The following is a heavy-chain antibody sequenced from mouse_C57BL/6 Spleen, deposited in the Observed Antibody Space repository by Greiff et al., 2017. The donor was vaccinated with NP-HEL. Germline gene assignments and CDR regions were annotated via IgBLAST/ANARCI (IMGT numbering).Heavy chain of an antibody. CDR1: GYTFTGYW. CDR3: ARSRISEAMDY. V-gene: IGHV1-50*01. J-gene: IGHJ4*01. CDR2: IDPSDSYT. D-gene: IGHD6-2*01. Sequence: VQLQQPGAELVKPGASVKLSCKASGYTFTGYWMQWVKQRPGQGLEWIGEIDPSDSYTNYNQKFKGKATLTVDTSSSTAYMQLSSLTSEDSAVYYCARSRISEAMDYWGQGTSVTVSS.